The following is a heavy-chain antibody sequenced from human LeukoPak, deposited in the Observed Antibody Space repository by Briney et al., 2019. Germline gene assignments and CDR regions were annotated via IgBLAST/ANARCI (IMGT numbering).Heavy chain of an antibody. CDR1: GYTFTSYD. D-gene: IGHD6-13*01. V-gene: IGHV1-8*01. CDR2: MNPNSGNT. CDR3: ATNPGRAAAGSLAFIDH. J-gene: IGHJ4*02. Sequence: ASVKVSCTASGYTFTSYDINWVRQATGQGLEWMGWMNPNSGNTGYAQKFQGRVTMTRNTSISTAYMELSSLRSDDTAVYYCATNPGRAAAGSLAFIDHWGQGTLVTVSS.